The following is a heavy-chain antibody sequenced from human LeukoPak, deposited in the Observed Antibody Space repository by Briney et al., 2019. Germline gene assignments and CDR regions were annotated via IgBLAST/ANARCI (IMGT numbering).Heavy chain of an antibody. CDR3: ARDRGSSSRYMDV. D-gene: IGHD2-15*01. Sequence: SETLSLTCTVSGYSISSGYYWGWIRQHPGKGLEWIGYIYYSGSTYYNPSLKSRVTISVDTSKNQFSLKLSSVTAADTAVYYCARDRGSSSRYMDVWGKGTTVTVSS. CDR1: GYSISSGYY. CDR2: IYYSGST. J-gene: IGHJ6*03. V-gene: IGHV4-31*03.